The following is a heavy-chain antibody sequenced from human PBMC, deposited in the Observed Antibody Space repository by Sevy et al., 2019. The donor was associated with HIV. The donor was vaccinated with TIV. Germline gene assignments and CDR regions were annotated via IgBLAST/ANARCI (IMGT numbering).Heavy chain of an antibody. D-gene: IGHD2-2*01. Sequence: GGSLRLSCVASGFTFNIYEMNWVRQAPGQGLEWVSYISSSFTNIYYADSVKGRFTISRDNAKNSLYLQMNSLRVEDTALYYCARDCSSTTCLWGLDFWGQGTTVTVSS. CDR1: GFTFNIYE. V-gene: IGHV3-48*03. CDR3: ARDCSSTTCLWGLDF. J-gene: IGHJ6*02. CDR2: ISSSFTNI.